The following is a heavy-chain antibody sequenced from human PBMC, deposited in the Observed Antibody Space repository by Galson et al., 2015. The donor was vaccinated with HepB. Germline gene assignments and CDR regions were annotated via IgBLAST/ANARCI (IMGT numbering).Heavy chain of an antibody. CDR3: ARRTNYYDSSGYYYSIFDY. CDR1: GGSISSYY. V-gene: IGHV4-59*08. J-gene: IGHJ4*02. CDR2: IYYSGST. D-gene: IGHD3-22*01. Sequence: PLSLTCTVSGGSISSYYWSWIRQPPGKGLEWIGYIYYSGSTNYNPSLKSRVTISVDTSKNQFSLKLSSVTAADTAVYYCARRTNYYDSSGYYYSIFDYWGQGTLVTVSS.